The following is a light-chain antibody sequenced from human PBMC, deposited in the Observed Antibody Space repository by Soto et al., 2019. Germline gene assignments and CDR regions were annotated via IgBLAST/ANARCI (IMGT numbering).Light chain of an antibody. V-gene: IGKV3-20*01. CDR3: QQYGTSPLT. Sequence: EIVLTQSPGTLSLSAGERATLSCRASQSVSDSYLAWYQQKPGQAPRLLIYGASSRATGIPDRFSGSGSGTDFTLTISRLEPEDFAVYYCQQYGTSPLTFGGGTRVETK. CDR1: QSVSDSY. CDR2: GAS. J-gene: IGKJ4*01.